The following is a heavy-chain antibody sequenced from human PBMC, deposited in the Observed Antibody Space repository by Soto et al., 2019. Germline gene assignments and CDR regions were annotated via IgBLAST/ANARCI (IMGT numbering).Heavy chain of an antibody. V-gene: IGHV3-7*01. Sequence: EVQLVESGGGLVQPGGSLRLSCAASGFTFSSYWMSWVRQAPGKGLEWVANIKQDGSEKYYVDSVKGRFTISRDNAKNSLYLPMNSLRAEGTALYYCARGGNTAMFYWCQGTLVTFSS. D-gene: IGHD5-18*01. CDR1: GFTFSSYW. CDR2: IKQDGSEK. CDR3: ARGGNTAMFY. J-gene: IGHJ4*02.